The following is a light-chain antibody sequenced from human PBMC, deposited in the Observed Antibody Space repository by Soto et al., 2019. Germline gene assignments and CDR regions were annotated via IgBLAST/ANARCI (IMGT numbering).Light chain of an antibody. Sequence: EIVMTQSPATLSVSPGERTTLSCRASQSVNSNLAWYQQKPGQAPRLLIYGASTMATGIPARFSGSGSGTEFTLTISSLQSEDSALYYCQHYNNWPPGRTFGQGTKVDIK. CDR3: QHYNNWPPGRT. CDR1: QSVNSN. V-gene: IGKV3-15*01. J-gene: IGKJ1*01. CDR2: GAS.